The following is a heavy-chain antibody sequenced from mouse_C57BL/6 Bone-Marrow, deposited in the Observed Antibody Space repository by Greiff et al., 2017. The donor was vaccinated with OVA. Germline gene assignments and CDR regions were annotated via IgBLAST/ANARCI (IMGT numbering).Heavy chain of an antibody. CDR3: AKASGWAYWYFDV. J-gene: IGHJ1*03. D-gene: IGHD1-2*01. Sequence: QVQLQQSGPELVKPGASVKISCKASGYAFSSSWMNWVKQRPGKGLEWIGRIYPGDGDTNYNGKFKGKATLTADKSSSTAYMQLSSLTSEDSAVYFCAKASGWAYWYFDVWGTGTTVTVSS. CDR1: GYAFSSSW. V-gene: IGHV1-82*01. CDR2: IYPGDGDT.